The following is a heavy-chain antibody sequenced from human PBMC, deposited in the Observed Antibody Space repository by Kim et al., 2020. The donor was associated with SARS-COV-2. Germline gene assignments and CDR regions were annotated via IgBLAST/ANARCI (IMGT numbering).Heavy chain of an antibody. Sequence: SVKVSCKASGGTFSSYAISWVRQAPGQGLEWMGGIIPIFGTANYAQKFQGRVTITADESTSTAYMELSSLRSEDTAVYYCARDSMATIISGGYYFDYWGQGTLVTVSS. CDR3: ARDSMATIISGGYYFDY. V-gene: IGHV1-69*13. CDR2: IIPIFGTA. J-gene: IGHJ4*02. D-gene: IGHD5-12*01. CDR1: GGTFSSYA.